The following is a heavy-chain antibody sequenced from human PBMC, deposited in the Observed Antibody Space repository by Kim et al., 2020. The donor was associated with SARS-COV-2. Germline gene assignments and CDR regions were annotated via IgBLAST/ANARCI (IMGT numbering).Heavy chain of an antibody. Sequence: NPSPKSRVTISVDTSKNQFSLKLSAVTAADTAVYYCAREDTAMGLDAFDIWGQGTMVTVSS. CDR3: AREDTAMGLDAFDI. J-gene: IGHJ3*02. D-gene: IGHD5-18*01. V-gene: IGHV4-59*01.